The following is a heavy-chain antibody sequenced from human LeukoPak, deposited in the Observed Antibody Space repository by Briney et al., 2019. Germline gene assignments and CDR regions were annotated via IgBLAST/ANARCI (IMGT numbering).Heavy chain of an antibody. CDR3: ARPTYYYGSGSYYHAFDI. CDR1: GYTFTSYD. Sequence: ASVKVSCKASGYTFTSYDINWVRQATGQGLEWMGWINPNSGGTNYTQNFQGRVTMTRDTSISTAYMELSRLTSDDSAVYYCARPTYYYGSGSYYHAFDIWGQGTMVTVSS. J-gene: IGHJ3*02. V-gene: IGHV1-2*02. D-gene: IGHD3-10*01. CDR2: INPNSGGT.